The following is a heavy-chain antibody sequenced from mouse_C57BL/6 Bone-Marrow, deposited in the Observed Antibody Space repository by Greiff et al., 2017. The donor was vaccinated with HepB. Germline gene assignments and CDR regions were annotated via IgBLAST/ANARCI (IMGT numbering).Heavy chain of an antibody. D-gene: IGHD4-1*01. CDR2: INPNNGGT. CDR3: AKANWEWYFDV. J-gene: IGHJ1*03. CDR1: GYTFTDYN. V-gene: IGHV1-18*01. Sequence: VQLQQSGPELVKPGASVKIPCKASGYTFTDYNMDWVKQSNGKSLEWIGDINPNNGGTIYNQKFKGKATLTVDKSSSTAYMELRSLTAEDTAVYYCAKANWEWYFDVWGTGTTVTVSS.